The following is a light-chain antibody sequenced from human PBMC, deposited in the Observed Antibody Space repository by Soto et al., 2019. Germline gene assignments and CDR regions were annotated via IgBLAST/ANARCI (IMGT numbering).Light chain of an antibody. V-gene: IGLV2-14*03. J-gene: IGLJ1*01. CDR1: SSDVGGYKY. CDR3: SSYTRSSTRV. Sequence: QSVLTQPASVSGSPGQSITISCTGTSSDVGGYKYVSWYQQHPGKAPKLMIYDIRNRPSGVSNRFSGYKSGNTASLTISGLQAEDEADYYCSSYTRSSTRVFGTGTKLTVL. CDR2: DIR.